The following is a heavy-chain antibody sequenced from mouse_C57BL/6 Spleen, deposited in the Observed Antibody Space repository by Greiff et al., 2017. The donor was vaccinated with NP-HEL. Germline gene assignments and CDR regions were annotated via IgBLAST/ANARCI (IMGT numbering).Heavy chain of an antibody. CDR1: GFTFTDYY. CDR3: ARYRVANYYAMDY. D-gene: IGHD1-1*02. J-gene: IGHJ4*01. Sequence: EVKLVESGGGLVQPGGSLSLSCAASGFTFTDYYMSWVRQPPGKALEWLGFIRNKANGYTTEYSASVKGRFTISRDNSQSILYLQMNALRAEDSATYYCARYRVANYYAMDYWGQGTSVTVSS. V-gene: IGHV7-3*01. CDR2: IRNKANGYTT.